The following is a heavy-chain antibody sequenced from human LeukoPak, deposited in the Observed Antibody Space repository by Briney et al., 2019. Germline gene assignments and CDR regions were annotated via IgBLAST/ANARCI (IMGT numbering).Heavy chain of an antibody. CDR2: LYSSGST. CDR3: ARVRYYYDGSGNNAYYFDL. CDR1: GGSINTYY. J-gene: IGHJ4*02. D-gene: IGHD3-22*01. V-gene: IGHV4-4*07. Sequence: SENLSRNCTVSGGSINTYYWSWIRRPAGKGLEWIGRLYSSGSTNYNPSLKSRITMSVDMSKNQFSLRLSSVTAADTAVYYCARVRYYYDGSGNNAYYFDLWGQGTLVTVSS.